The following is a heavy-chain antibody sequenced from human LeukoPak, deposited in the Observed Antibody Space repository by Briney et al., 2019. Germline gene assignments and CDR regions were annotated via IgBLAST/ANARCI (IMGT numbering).Heavy chain of an antibody. J-gene: IGHJ4*02. Sequence: SEALSLTFTVSGGSISSYYWSWRRRPPGKGLEWIGYIYYSGSTNYNPSLKSRVTISVDTSKNQFSLKLSSVTAADTAVYYCARTYYSPYYFDYWGQGTLVTVSS. CDR2: IYYSGST. V-gene: IGHV4-59*01. CDR1: GGSISSYY. D-gene: IGHD3-10*01. CDR3: ARTYYSPYYFDY.